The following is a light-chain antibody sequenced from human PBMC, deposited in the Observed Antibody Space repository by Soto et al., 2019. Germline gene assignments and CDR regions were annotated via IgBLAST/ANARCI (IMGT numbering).Light chain of an antibody. Sequence: EIVLTQSPATLSLSPGERATLSSRASQSLSSYLAWYQQKPGQAPSLLIYDASNRATGIPARFSGSGSGTDFTLTISSLEPEDFAVYYCQQRSNWPRTFGQGTKVEIK. CDR3: QQRSNWPRT. CDR2: DAS. J-gene: IGKJ1*01. CDR1: QSLSSY. V-gene: IGKV3-11*01.